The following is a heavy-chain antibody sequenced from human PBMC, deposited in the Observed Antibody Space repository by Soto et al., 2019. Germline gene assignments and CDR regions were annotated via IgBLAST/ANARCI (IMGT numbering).Heavy chain of an antibody. J-gene: IGHJ6*02. CDR2: ISAYNGNT. CDR3: ARDGPGGYYYYYGMDV. D-gene: IGHD3-16*01. V-gene: IGHV1-18*01. CDR1: GYTFTSYG. Sequence: QVQLVQSGAEVKKPGASVKVSCKASGYTFTSYGISWVRQAPGQGLEWMGWISAYNGNTNYAQKLQGRVAMTTDTSTSTAYMELRSLRSDDTAVYYCARDGPGGYYYYYGMDVWGQGTTVTVSS.